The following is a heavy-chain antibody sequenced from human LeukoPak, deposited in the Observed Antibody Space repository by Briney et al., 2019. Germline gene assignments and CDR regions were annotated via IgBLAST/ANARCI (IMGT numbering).Heavy chain of an antibody. Sequence: GGSLRPSCAASGFTFGSHTMHWVRQAPGKGLEWVAVITHDGSNKDHADSVKGRFTVSRDNSKNTLYLQMNSLRTEDMAVYYCARDLSGSYVFDYWGQGTLVTVSS. V-gene: IGHV3-30-3*01. CDR2: ITHDGSNK. CDR1: GFTFGSHT. CDR3: ARDLSGSYVFDY. J-gene: IGHJ4*02. D-gene: IGHD1-26*01.